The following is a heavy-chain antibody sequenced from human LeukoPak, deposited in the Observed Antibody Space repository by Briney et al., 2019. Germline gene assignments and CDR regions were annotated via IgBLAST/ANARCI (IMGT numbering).Heavy chain of an antibody. CDR1: GYSFISYG. Sequence: GASVKVSCKASGYSFISYGISWVRQAPGQGLEWMGWISPYNGNSKYTDKVQGRVTTTTDTSTSTAYMELRSLRSDDTAVYYCARGPAVVNWFDPWGQGSLVTVSS. D-gene: IGHD3-22*01. V-gene: IGHV1-18*01. CDR2: ISPYNGNS. J-gene: IGHJ5*02. CDR3: ARGPAVVNWFDP.